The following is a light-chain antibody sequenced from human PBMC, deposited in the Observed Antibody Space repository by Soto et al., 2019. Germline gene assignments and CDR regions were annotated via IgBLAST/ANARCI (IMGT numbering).Light chain of an antibody. CDR3: CSFAGNYIYV. Sequence: QSAASLPRSVYGSPRQPRTISSTGNYSDVGAYNYLSWYQQHPNKAPKLIIYDVTERPSGVPDRSSGSKYGNTASLTISGLQADDEADYCCCSFAGNYIYVFGNGTTVTV. J-gene: IGLJ1*01. V-gene: IGLV2-11*01. CDR2: DVT. CDR1: YSDVGAYNY.